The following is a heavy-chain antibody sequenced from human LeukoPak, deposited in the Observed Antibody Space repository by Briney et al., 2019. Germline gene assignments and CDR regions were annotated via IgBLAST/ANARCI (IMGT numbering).Heavy chain of an antibody. J-gene: IGHJ4*02. D-gene: IGHD6-19*01. Sequence: ASVKVSCKASGYTFTGYYMHWVRQAPGQGLEWMGGIIPIFGTANYAQKFQGRVTITADESTSTAYMELSSLRSDDTAVYYCAREETVAGFDYWGQGTLVTVSS. CDR2: IIPIFGTA. CDR1: GYTFTGYY. V-gene: IGHV1-69*13. CDR3: AREETVAGFDY.